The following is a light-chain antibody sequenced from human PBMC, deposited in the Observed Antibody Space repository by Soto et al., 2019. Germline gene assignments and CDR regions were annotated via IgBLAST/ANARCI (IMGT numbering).Light chain of an antibody. Sequence: LPQPASASGSPGQSTTISCTGASSDVGDYNYVSWYQHHPGKAPKLLIYEVNNRPSGVSDRFSGSKSGNVASLTISWLQAEDEADYDCSSYTSSSTYVFGTGTKVTVL. J-gene: IGLJ1*01. CDR1: SSDVGDYNY. V-gene: IGLV2-14*01. CDR3: SSYTSSSTYV. CDR2: EVN.